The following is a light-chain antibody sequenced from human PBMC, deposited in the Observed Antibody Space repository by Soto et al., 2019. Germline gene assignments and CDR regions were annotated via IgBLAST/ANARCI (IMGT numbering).Light chain of an antibody. V-gene: IGLV2-8*01. CDR3: SSYAGSNIDVV. Sequence: QSALTQPPSASGSPGQSVTISCTGTSSDVGGYVYVSWYQQYPGKAPKLMIYEVNKRSSGVPDLFSGSKSGNTASLTVSGLQAEDEADYYCSSYAGSNIDVVFGGGTKLTVL. CDR2: EVN. CDR1: SSDVGGYVY. J-gene: IGLJ2*01.